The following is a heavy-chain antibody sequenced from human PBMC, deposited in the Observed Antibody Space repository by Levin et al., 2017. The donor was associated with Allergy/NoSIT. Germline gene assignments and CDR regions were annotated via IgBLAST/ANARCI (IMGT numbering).Heavy chain of an antibody. D-gene: IGHD3-22*01. V-gene: IGHV3-49*03. CDR1: GFTFGDYA. J-gene: IGHJ4*02. Sequence: RGESLKISCTASGFTFGDYAMTWFRRAPRKGLEWVGFIGSKGYGETTEYAASVKGRFTISRDDSKSIAYLQMNSLKAEDTAVYYCARVSGYDSSAYLVDWGQGTLVTVSS. CDR3: ARVSGYDSSAYLVD. CDR2: IGSKGYGETT.